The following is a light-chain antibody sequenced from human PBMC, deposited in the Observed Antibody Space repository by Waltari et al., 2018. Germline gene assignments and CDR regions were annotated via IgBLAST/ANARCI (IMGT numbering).Light chain of an antibody. CDR3: QQRNNWPPLYT. CDR1: QSVSNN. Sequence: IVLTQSPATLSLSPGERATLSCRASQSVSNNLAWYQQKPGQAPRLLIYDTSNRATGIPARFSGSGSGTDFTLTISSLEPEDFAVYYCQQRNNWPPLYTFGQGTKLEIK. J-gene: IGKJ2*01. V-gene: IGKV3-11*01. CDR2: DTS.